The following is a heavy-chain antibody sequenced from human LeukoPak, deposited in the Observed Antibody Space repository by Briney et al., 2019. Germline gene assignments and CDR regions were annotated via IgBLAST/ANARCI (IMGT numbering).Heavy chain of an antibody. V-gene: IGHV3-21*01. D-gene: IGHD6-6*01. CDR3: ARGEYSSSSLWFDP. Sequence: GGSLRLSCAASGFTFSYYNMNWVRQAPGKGLEWVSSISSSSSYIYYADSVKGRFTISRDNAKNSLYLQMNSLRAEDTAVYYCARGEYSSSSLWFDPWGQGTLVTVSS. J-gene: IGHJ5*02. CDR2: ISSSSSYI. CDR1: GFTFSYYN.